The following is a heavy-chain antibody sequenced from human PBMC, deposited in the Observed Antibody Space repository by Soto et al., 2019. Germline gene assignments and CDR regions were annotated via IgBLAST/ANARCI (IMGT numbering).Heavy chain of an antibody. CDR1: GGSISGYY. Sequence: SETLSLTCTVSGGSISGYYWSWIRQPAGKGLEWIGRMYNSERTNYNPSLKSRVTMLMDTSKNQFSLKLTSVTAADTAVYFCAREPLAHSYFDLWGQGTLVTVSS. J-gene: IGHJ4*02. CDR2: MYNSERT. V-gene: IGHV4-4*07. CDR3: AREPLAHSYFDL.